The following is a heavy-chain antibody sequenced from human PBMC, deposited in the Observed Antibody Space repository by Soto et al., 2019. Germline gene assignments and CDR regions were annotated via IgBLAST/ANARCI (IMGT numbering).Heavy chain of an antibody. V-gene: IGHV3-33*01. CDR2: IWYDGSNK. J-gene: IGHJ4*02. CDR3: ARDRHYNLGLVGGDDY. Sequence: QVQLVESGGGVVQPGRSLRLSCAASGFTFSSYGMHWVRQAPGKGLEWVAVIWYDGSNKYYADSVKGRFTISRDNSKNTLYLQMNSLRAEDTAVYYCARDRHYNLGLVGGDDYWGQGTLVTVSS. CDR1: GFTFSSYG. D-gene: IGHD3-16*01.